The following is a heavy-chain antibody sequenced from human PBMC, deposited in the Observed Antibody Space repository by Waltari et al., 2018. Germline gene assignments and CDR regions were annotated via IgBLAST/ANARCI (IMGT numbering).Heavy chain of an antibody. D-gene: IGHD5-12*01. Sequence: QLQLQESGPGLVKPSETLSLTCTVSGGSISSSRSYWGWIRQSPGKGLVWIGSIYYSGSTYYNPTLKSRVTISGDTSKNQFSLKLSSVTAADTAVYYCARHWKKSGYRFDPWGQGTLVTVSS. CDR1: GGSISSSRSY. J-gene: IGHJ5*02. V-gene: IGHV4-39*01. CDR3: ARHWKKSGYRFDP. CDR2: IYYSGST.